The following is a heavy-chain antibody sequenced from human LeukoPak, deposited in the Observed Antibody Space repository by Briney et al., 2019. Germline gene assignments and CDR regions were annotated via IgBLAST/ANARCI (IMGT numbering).Heavy chain of an antibody. CDR3: ARDPPTGYWYFDL. D-gene: IGHD4-17*01. CDR2: ISSWSTTI. Sequence: SGGSLRLSCAVSGFTFSDCSMNWVRQAPGKGLEWVSYISSWSTTIYYADSVKGRFTISRDNAKNSPYLQMNSLRDEDTAVYYCARDPPTGYWYFDLWGRGTLVTVSS. V-gene: IGHV3-48*02. J-gene: IGHJ2*01. CDR1: GFTFSDCS.